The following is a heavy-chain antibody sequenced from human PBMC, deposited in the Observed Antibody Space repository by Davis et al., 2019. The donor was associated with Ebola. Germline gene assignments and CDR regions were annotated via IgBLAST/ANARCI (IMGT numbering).Heavy chain of an antibody. CDR3: ARDSGSYFSWFDP. J-gene: IGHJ5*02. Sequence: AASVKVSCKASGGTFSSYTISWVRQAPGQGLEWMGRIIPILGIANYAQKFQGRVTITRDTSASTAYMELSSLRSEDTAVYYCARDSGSYFSWFDPRGQGTLVTVSS. V-gene: IGHV1-69*02. CDR2: IIPILGIA. D-gene: IGHD1-26*01. CDR1: GGTFSSYT.